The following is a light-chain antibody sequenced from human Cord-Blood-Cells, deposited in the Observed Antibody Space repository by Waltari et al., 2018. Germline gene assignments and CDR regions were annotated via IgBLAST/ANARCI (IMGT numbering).Light chain of an antibody. V-gene: IGKV1-5*03. CDR1: QSISSW. Sequence: DIQMTQSPSTLSASVGGRITITCRASQSISSWLAWYQQKPGKAPKLLIYKASSLDSGVPSRFSGSGSGTEFTLTISSLQPDDFATYYCQQYNSYTWTFGQGTKVEIK. J-gene: IGKJ1*01. CDR2: KAS. CDR3: QQYNSYTWT.